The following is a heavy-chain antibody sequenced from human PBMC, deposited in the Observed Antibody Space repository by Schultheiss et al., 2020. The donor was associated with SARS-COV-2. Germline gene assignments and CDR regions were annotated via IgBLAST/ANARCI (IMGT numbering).Heavy chain of an antibody. CDR2: ISYDGSNK. Sequence: GESLKISCAASGFTFSSYAMHWVRQAPGKGLEWVAVISYDGSNKYYADSVKGRFTISRDNSKNTLYLQMNSLRAEDTAVYYCARDSIVVVPAAIYYYYYYMEVWGKGTTVTVSS. CDR1: GFTFSSYA. V-gene: IGHV3-30*04. J-gene: IGHJ6*03. D-gene: IGHD2-2*02. CDR3: ARDSIVVVPAAIYYYYYYMEV.